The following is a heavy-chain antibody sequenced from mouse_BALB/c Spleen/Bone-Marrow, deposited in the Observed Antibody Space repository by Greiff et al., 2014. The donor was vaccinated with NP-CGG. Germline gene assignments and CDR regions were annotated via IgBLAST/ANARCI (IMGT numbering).Heavy chain of an antibody. CDR2: IRLKSNNYAT. J-gene: IGHJ2*01. Sequence: EVKLEKSGGGLVQPGGSMKLSCVASGFTFSNYWMTWVRQSPEKGLEWVAEIRLKSNNYATHYAESVKGRFTISRDDSKSSVYLQMNNLRTEDTGIYYCTRVLRNFDYWGQGTTLTVSS. V-gene: IGHV6-6*02. CDR3: TRVLRNFDY. D-gene: IGHD1-1*01. CDR1: GFTFSNYW.